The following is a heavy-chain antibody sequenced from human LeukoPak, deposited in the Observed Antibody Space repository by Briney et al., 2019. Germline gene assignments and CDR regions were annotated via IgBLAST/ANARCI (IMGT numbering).Heavy chain of an antibody. Sequence: ASVKVSCKASGYTFTGYYMHLVRQAPGQGLEWMGWINPNSGGTNYAQKFQGRVTMTRDTSVSTAYMELSRLRSDDTAVYYCARGAIVATIWVDYWGQGTLVTVSS. D-gene: IGHD5-12*01. V-gene: IGHV1-2*02. J-gene: IGHJ4*02. CDR2: INPNSGGT. CDR1: GYTFTGYY. CDR3: ARGAIVATIWVDY.